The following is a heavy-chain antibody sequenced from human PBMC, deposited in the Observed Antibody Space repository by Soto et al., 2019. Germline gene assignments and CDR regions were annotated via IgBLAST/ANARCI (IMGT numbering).Heavy chain of an antibody. CDR2: IYYSGST. J-gene: IGHJ4*02. Sequence: QVQLPESGPGLVKPSETLSLTCPVSGGSVSSGSYYWSWIRQPPGKGLEWIGYIYYSGSTNYNPSLKSRVTISVDTSKNQFSLKLSSVTAADTAVYYCAAAAGTLEGIGYWGQGTLVTVSS. D-gene: IGHD6-13*01. CDR3: AAAAGTLEGIGY. V-gene: IGHV4-61*01. CDR1: GGSVSSGSYY.